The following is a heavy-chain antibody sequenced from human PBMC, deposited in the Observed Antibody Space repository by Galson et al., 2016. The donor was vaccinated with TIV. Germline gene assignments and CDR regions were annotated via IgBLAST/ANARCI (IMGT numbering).Heavy chain of an antibody. D-gene: IGHD3-22*01. J-gene: IGHJ4*02. CDR1: GYRFTNHW. Sequence: QSGAEVKKPGESLKISCKASGYRFTNHWIGWVRQMPGKGLEWMGVIYPGDSDTRYSPSYQGQVPISADKSSSTAPLQWSSLKASDTAMYYCARLEGYDDSSSDYWGQGTLVTVSS. CDR2: IYPGDSDT. V-gene: IGHV5-51*01. CDR3: ARLEGYDDSSSDY.